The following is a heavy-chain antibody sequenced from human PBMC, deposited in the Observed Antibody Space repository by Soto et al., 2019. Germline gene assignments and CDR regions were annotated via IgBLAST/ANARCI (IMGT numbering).Heavy chain of an antibody. CDR3: GGAARPGDYYGMDV. V-gene: IGHV4-38-2*01. D-gene: IGHD6-6*01. CDR2: IYHSGST. Sequence: SETLSLTCAVSGCSISSGYYWGWIRQPPGKGLEWIGSIYHSGSTYYNPSLKSRVTISVDTSKNQFSLKLSSVTAADTAVYYCGGAARPGDYYGMDVWGQGTTVTVSS. CDR1: GCSISSGYY. J-gene: IGHJ6*02.